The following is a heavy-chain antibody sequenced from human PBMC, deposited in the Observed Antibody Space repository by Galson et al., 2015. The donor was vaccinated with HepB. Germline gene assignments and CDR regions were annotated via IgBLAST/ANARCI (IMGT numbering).Heavy chain of an antibody. D-gene: IGHD6-13*01. CDR3: AKEVNISTWFPFDN. V-gene: IGHV1-46*01. CDR2: INPSLGTT. J-gene: IGHJ4*02. Sequence: SVKVSCKASGYTFTNYYINWVRQAPGQGLEWMGVINPSLGTTTYAQKFQGRVTMTRDTSTSTVYMELSSLRAEDTAIYYCAKEVNISTWFPFDNWGRGTLVTVSS. CDR1: GYTFTNYY.